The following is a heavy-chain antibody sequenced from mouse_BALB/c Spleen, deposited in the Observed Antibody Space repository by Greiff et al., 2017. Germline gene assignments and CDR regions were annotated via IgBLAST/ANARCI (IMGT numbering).Heavy chain of an antibody. J-gene: IGHJ4*01. CDR3: ARRRWYAYYAMDY. D-gene: IGHD2-1*01. CDR1: GFNIKDTY. Sequence: VQLQQSGAELVKPGASVKLSCTASGFNIKDTYMHWVKQRPEQGLEWIGRIDPANGNTKYDPKFQGKATITADTSSNTAYLQLSSLTSEDTAVYYCARRRWYAYYAMDYWGQGTSVTVSS. CDR2: IDPANGNT. V-gene: IGHV14-3*02.